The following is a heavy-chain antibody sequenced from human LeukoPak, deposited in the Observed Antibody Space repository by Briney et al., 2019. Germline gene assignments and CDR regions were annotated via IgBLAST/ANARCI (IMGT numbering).Heavy chain of an antibody. Sequence: ASVKVSCKASGYTFTSYYMHWVRQAPGQGLEWMGIINPSGGSTSYAQKFQGRVTMTRDMSTSTVYMELSSLRSEDTAVYYCARDQASHDFWGGYYGDWGQGTLVTVSS. J-gene: IGHJ4*02. CDR2: INPSGGST. CDR1: GYTFTSYY. D-gene: IGHD3-3*01. CDR3: ARDQASHDFWGGYYGD. V-gene: IGHV1-46*01.